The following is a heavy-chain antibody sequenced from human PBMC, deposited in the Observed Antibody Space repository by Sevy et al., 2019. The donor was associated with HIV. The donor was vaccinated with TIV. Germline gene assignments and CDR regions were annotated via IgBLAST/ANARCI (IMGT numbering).Heavy chain of an antibody. Sequence: SETLSLTCTVSGGSISSYYWSWIRQPPGKGLEWIGDIYYSGSTNYNPSLKSRVTISVDTSNNQFSIKLSSVTAADTAVYYCARERQLVLDYWGQGTLVTVSS. D-gene: IGHD6-13*01. CDR1: GGSISSYY. CDR3: ARERQLVLDY. CDR2: IYYSGST. V-gene: IGHV4-59*01. J-gene: IGHJ4*02.